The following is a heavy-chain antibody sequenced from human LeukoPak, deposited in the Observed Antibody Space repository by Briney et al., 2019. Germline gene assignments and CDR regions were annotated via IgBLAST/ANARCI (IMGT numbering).Heavy chain of an antibody. V-gene: IGHV3-11*01. J-gene: IGHJ3*02. CDR2: ISSSGSTI. CDR3: ARLDITMIVVADRGAFDI. D-gene: IGHD3-22*01. Sequence: GGSLRLSCAASGFTFSDYYMSWIRQAPGKGLEWVSYISSSGSTIYYADSVKGRFTISRDNAKNSLYLQMNSLRAEDTAVYYCARLDITMIVVADRGAFDIWGQGTMVTVSS. CDR1: GFTFSDYY.